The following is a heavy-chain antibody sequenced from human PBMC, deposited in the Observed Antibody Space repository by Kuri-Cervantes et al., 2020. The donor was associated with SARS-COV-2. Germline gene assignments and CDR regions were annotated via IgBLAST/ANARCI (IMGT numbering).Heavy chain of an antibody. Sequence: GSLRLSCAVSGFTFSSHAMNWVRQPPGKGLEWVGSIYYSGSTYYNPSLKSRVTISVDTSKNQFSLKLSSVTAADTAVYYCARGRAGVAGRYDYWGQGTLVTVSS. D-gene: IGHD6-19*01. CDR1: GFTFSSHA. CDR2: IYYSGST. CDR3: ARGRAGVAGRYDY. V-gene: IGHV4-39*07. J-gene: IGHJ4*02.